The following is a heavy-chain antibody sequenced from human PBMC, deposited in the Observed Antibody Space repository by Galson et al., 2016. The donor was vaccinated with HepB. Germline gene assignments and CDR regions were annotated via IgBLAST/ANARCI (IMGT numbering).Heavy chain of an antibody. D-gene: IGHD2-15*01. CDR1: GYTFTSFG. CDR3: ARALQYFSDNSCPVGY. V-gene: IGHV1-18*01. Sequence: SVKVSCKASGYTFTSFGISWVRQAPGQGLEWMGWISSYSDKTNYAQKFQDRFTMTIDTSTATAYMELRSLGSDDAAVYYCARALQYFSDNSCPVGYWGPGTLVTVSS. J-gene: IGHJ4*02. CDR2: ISSYSDKT.